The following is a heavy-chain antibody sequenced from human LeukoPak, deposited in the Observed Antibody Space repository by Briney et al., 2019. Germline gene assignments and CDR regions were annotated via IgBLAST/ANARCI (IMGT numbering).Heavy chain of an antibody. Sequence: GGSLRLSCAASGFTFSSYAMNWVRQAPGKGLEWVSAISGSGGTTYYADSVKGRFTISRDNSKNTLYLQMNSLRAEDTAVYYCAKGLSSSSPGGYYYMDVWGKGTTVTVSS. V-gene: IGHV3-23*01. CDR2: ISGSGGTT. CDR1: GFTFSSYA. CDR3: AKGLSSSSPGGYYYMDV. J-gene: IGHJ6*03. D-gene: IGHD2-2*01.